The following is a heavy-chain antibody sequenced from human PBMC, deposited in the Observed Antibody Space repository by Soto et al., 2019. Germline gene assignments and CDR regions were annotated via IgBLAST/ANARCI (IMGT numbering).Heavy chain of an antibody. J-gene: IGHJ6*02. V-gene: IGHV3-74*01. CDR1: GFTFSSYW. D-gene: IGHD6-13*01. CDR3: ARDPQYSSSWYDYYYGMDV. CDR2: INSDGSST. Sequence: EVQLVESGGGLVQPGGSLRLSCAASGFTFSSYWMHWVRQAPGKGLVWVSRINSDGSSTSYADSVKGRFTISRDNAKNTLYLQMNSLRAEDTAVYYCARDPQYSSSWYDYYYGMDVWGQGTTVTVSS.